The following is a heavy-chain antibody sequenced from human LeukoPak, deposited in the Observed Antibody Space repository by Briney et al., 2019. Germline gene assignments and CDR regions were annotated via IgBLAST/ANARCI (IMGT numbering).Heavy chain of an antibody. CDR1: GFTVSSNY. J-gene: IGHJ4*02. CDR3: ARGSDGYCYDSSGYYFDY. D-gene: IGHD3-22*01. CDR2: IYSGGST. Sequence: GGSLRLSCAASGFTVSSNYMSWVRQAPGKGLEWVSVIYSGGSTYYADSVKGRFTISRDNSKNTLYLQMNSLRAEDTAVYYCARGSDGYCYDSSGYYFDYWGQGTLVTVSS. V-gene: IGHV3-53*01.